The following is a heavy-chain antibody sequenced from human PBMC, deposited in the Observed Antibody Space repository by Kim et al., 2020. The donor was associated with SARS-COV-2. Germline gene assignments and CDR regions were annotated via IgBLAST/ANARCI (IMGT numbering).Heavy chain of an antibody. D-gene: IGHD2-21*02. J-gene: IGHJ6*02. CDR3: ARDAYGWVTRYYGMDV. Sequence: SETLSLTCTVSGGSISSGGYYWSWIRQHPGKGLEWIGYIYYSGSTYYNPSLKSRVTISVDTSKNQFSLKLSSVTAADTAVYYCARDAYGWVTRYYGMDVWGQGTTVTVSS. CDR1: GGSISSGGYY. CDR2: IYYSGST. V-gene: IGHV4-31*03.